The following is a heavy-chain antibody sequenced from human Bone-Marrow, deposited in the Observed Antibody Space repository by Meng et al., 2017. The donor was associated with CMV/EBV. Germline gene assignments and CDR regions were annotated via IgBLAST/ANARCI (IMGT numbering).Heavy chain of an antibody. J-gene: IGHJ6*02. V-gene: IGHV4-59*12. CDR1: GGSISSYY. Sequence: SETLSLTCTVSGGSISSYYWSWIRQPPGKGLEWIGYIYYSGSTNYNPSLKSRVTISVDTSKNQFSLKLSSVTAADTAVYYCARDFHGVGATMDFWGQGTTVTVSS. CDR3: ARDFHGVGATMDF. CDR2: IYYSGST. D-gene: IGHD3-3*01.